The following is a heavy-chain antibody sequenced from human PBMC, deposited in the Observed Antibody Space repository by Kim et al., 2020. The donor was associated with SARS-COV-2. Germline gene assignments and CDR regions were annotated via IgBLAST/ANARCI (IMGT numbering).Heavy chain of an antibody. V-gene: IGHV3-30*04. J-gene: IGHJ4*02. D-gene: IGHD5-18*01. CDR3: ARGGDTAMDFDY. Sequence: GALRLSCAASGFAFSSYAMHWVRQAPGKGLEWVAVISYDGSNKYYADSVKGRFTISRDNSKNTLYLQMNSLRAEDTAVYYCARGGDTAMDFDYWGQGTLVTVSS. CDR1: GFAFSSYA. CDR2: ISYDGSNK.